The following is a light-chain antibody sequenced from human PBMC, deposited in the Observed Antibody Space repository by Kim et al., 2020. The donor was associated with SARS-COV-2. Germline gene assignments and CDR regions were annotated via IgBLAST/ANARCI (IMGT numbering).Light chain of an antibody. Sequence: GRRVTISCSGGSSNIGIKYVYWYQHLPGTAPKVLIYNDYQRPSGVPDRFSGSKSGTSAYLAISGLRFEDEGDYYCAAFDDSLTAWLFGGGTQLTVL. CDR2: NDY. V-gene: IGLV1-47*02. CDR1: SSNIGIKY. J-gene: IGLJ3*02. CDR3: AAFDDSLTAWL.